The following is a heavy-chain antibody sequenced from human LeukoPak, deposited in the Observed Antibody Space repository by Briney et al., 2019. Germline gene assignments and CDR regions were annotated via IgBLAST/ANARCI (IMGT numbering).Heavy chain of an antibody. CDR2: IRYDGSNK. J-gene: IGHJ4*02. Sequence: GGSLRLSCAASGFTFSSYGMHWVRQAPGKGLEWVAFIRYDGSNKYYADSVKGRFTISRDNSKNTLYLQMNSLRAEDTAVYYSSVVVPAGGDYWGQGTLVTVSS. CDR1: GFTFSSYG. V-gene: IGHV3-30*02. CDR3: SVVVPAGGDY. D-gene: IGHD2-2*01.